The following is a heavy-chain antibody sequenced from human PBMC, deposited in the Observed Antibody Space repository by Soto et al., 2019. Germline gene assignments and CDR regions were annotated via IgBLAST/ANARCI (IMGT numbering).Heavy chain of an antibody. D-gene: IGHD4-17*01. CDR1: GFTFTSSA. Sequence: QMQLVQSGPEVKKPETSVKVSCKASGFTFTSSAVQWVRQARGQRLEWIGWIVVGSGNTNYAQKFQERVTITRDMSTSTAYMELSSLRSEDTAVYYCAVHGDYGGLARYYGMDVWGQGTTVTVSS. J-gene: IGHJ6*02. CDR2: IVVGSGNT. CDR3: AVHGDYGGLARYYGMDV. V-gene: IGHV1-58*01.